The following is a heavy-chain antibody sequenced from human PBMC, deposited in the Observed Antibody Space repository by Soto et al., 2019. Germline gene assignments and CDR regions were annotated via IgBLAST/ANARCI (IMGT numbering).Heavy chain of an antibody. Sequence: SETLSLTCAVSRGSISSSYWWSWVRQPPGKGLEWIGEIYHSGSTYYNPSLKSRVTISVDRSKNQFSLKLSSVTAADTAVYYCAAGGGLPRYYWGQGTLVTVSS. J-gene: IGHJ4*02. CDR3: AAGGGLPRYY. V-gene: IGHV4-4*02. CDR1: RGSISSSYW. CDR2: IYHSGST. D-gene: IGHD5-12*01.